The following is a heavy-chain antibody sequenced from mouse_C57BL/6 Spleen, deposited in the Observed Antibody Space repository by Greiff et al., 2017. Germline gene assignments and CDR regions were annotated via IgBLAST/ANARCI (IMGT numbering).Heavy chain of an antibody. V-gene: IGHV1-42*01. CDR1: GYSFTGYY. J-gene: IGHJ1*03. CDR3: ARRGGSSYWYFDV. CDR2: INPSTGGT. Sequence: EVQLQQSGPELVKPGASVKISCKASGYSFTGYYMNWVKQSPEKSLEWIGEINPSTGGTTYNQKFKAKATLTVDKSSSTAYMQLKSLTSEDSAVYYCARRGGSSYWYFDVWGTGTTVTVSS. D-gene: IGHD1-1*01.